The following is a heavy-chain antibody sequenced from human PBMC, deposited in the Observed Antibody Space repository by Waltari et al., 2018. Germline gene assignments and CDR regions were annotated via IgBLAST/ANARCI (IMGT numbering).Heavy chain of an antibody. CDR1: GFTFSSYA. Sequence: VQLLESGGGLVQPGGSLRLSCAASGFTFSSYAMSWVRQAPGKGLEWVAVISYDGSKKYYAESVKGRFTISRDNSKNILYLQMNSLRGEDTGVYYCARPTQYYDFWSGASYWGQGTLVTVSS. CDR3: ARPTQYYDFWSGASY. V-gene: IGHV3-30*01. CDR2: ISYDGSKK. D-gene: IGHD3-3*01. J-gene: IGHJ4*02.